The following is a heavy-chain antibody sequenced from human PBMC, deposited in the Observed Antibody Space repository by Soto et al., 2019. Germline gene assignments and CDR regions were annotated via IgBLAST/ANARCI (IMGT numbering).Heavy chain of an antibody. CDR2: TPYTGSP. CDR1: SDYVLIGREQ. V-gene: IGHV4-61*01. Sequence: LSLRCRLSSDYVLIGREQMAWIRQPPGKGLEWIGFTPYTGSPDYNPSLKIRVVISIDRSKNQFSLKLSSVTATNTAVYFCAKVCLGRDSWGQGTLVTVSS. D-gene: IGHD3-16*01. J-gene: IGHJ4*02. CDR3: AKVCLGRDS.